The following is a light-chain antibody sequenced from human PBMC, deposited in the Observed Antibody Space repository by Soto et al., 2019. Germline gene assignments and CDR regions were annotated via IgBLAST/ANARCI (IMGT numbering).Light chain of an antibody. CDR3: SSYTSSSTLVV. Sequence: QSALTQPASVSGSPGQSITISCTGTSSDIGGYNSVSWYQQHPGKAPRLMIYDVSNRPSGLSNRFSGSKSGNTASLTISGLQAEDEADYYCSSYTSSSTLVVFGGGTKVTVL. CDR2: DVS. J-gene: IGLJ2*01. CDR1: SSDIGGYNS. V-gene: IGLV2-14*01.